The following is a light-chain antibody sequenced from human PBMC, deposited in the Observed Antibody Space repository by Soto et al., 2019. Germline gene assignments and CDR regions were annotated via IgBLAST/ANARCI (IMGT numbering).Light chain of an antibody. V-gene: IGLV2-23*01. CDR1: SSDVGSYNL. CDR3: CSYAGNRLV. CDR2: EGS. Sequence: QSVLTQPASVSGSPGQSITISCTGTSSDVGSYNLVSWYQQHPGKAPKLMVYEGSKRPSGVSTRFSGSKSGNTASLTISGLQAEDEADYYCCSYAGNRLVFGGGTKLTVL. J-gene: IGLJ2*01.